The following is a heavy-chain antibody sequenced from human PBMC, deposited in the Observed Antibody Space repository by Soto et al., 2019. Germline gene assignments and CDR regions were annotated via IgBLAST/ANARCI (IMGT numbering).Heavy chain of an antibody. CDR2: INWNGGST. V-gene: IGHV3-20*01. D-gene: IGHD3-10*01. CDR3: AREGVVAMVRDPDAFDI. J-gene: IGHJ3*02. Sequence: GGSLRLSCAASGFTFDDYGMSWVRQAPGKGLEWVSGINWNGGSTGYADSVKGRFTISRDNAKNSLYLQMNSLRAEDTALYHCAREGVVAMVRDPDAFDIWGQGTMVTVSS. CDR1: GFTFDDYG.